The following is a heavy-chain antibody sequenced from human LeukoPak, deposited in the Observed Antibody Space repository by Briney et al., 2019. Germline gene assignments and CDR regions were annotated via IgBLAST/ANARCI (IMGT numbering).Heavy chain of an antibody. D-gene: IGHD6-13*01. CDR3: ARGLYSSSWVIDY. J-gene: IGHJ4*02. V-gene: IGHV3-66*01. CDR2: IYGGGST. Sequence: GGSLRLSCAATGLSVSSNFMSWVRQAPGKGLEWVSVIYGGGSTYYADSVKGRFTISRDNSKNTLYLQMNSLRAEDTAVYYCARGLYSSSWVIDYWGQGTLVTVSS. CDR1: GLSVSSNF.